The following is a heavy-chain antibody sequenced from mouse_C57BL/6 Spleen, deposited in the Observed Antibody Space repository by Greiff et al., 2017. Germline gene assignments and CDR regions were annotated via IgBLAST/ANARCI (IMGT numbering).Heavy chain of an antibody. V-gene: IGHV14-2*01. CDR3: ARGRSQAGWLNFDY. CDR1: GFNIKDYY. Sequence: DVKLQESGAELVKPGASVKLSCTASGFNIKDYYMQWVKQRTEQGLEWIGRIDPEDGETKYAPKFQGKATITADTSSNTAYLQLSSLTSEDTAVYYCARGRSQAGWLNFDYWGQGTTLTVSS. J-gene: IGHJ2*01. CDR2: IDPEDGET. D-gene: IGHD2-3*01.